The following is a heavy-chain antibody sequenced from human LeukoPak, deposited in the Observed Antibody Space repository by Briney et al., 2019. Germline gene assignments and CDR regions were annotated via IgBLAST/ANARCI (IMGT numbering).Heavy chain of an antibody. V-gene: IGHV1-69*01. CDR1: GGTFSSYA. Sequence: SVKVSCKASGGTFSSYAISWVRQAPGQGLEWMGGIIPIFGTANYAQKFQGRVTITADESTSTAYMELSSLRSEDTAVYYCARDSSGGDSGYYPLHHYYYGMDVWGQGTTVTVSS. D-gene: IGHD3-22*01. CDR3: ARDSSGGDSGYYPLHHYYYGMDV. J-gene: IGHJ6*02. CDR2: IIPIFGTA.